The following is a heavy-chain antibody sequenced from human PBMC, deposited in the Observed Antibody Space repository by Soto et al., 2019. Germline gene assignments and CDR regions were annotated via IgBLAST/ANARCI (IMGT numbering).Heavy chain of an antibody. D-gene: IGHD2-15*01. J-gene: IGHJ4*02. V-gene: IGHV4-59*08. CDR3: ARQCSGGSCYDY. CDR2: IYYSGST. Sequence: SETLSLTCTVSGGSISSYYWSWIRQPPGKGLEWIGYIYYSGSTNYNPSLKSRVTISVDTSKTQFSLKLSSVTAADTAVYYCARQCSGGSCYDYWGQGTLVTVSS. CDR1: GGSISSYY.